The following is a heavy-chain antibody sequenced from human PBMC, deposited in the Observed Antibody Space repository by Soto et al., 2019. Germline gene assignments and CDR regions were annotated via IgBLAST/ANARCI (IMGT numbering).Heavy chain of an antibody. V-gene: IGHV3-30*03. D-gene: IGHD3-3*01. Sequence: QVQLVESGGGVVQPGGSLRLSCAASGFTFSTYGMHWVRQAPGKGLEWGAVISYDGSNRYYGDSVKGRFTISRDNSKNTLYLQMNSLRAEDTAVYYCASTWSGYYYFDSWGQGTLVTVSS. CDR3: ASTWSGYYYFDS. CDR1: GFTFSTYG. J-gene: IGHJ4*02. CDR2: ISYDGSNR.